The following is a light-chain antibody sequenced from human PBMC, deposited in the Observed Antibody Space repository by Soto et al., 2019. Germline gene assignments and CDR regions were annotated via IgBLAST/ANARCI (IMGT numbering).Light chain of an antibody. V-gene: IGKV3-15*01. CDR1: QSVSSN. CDR2: GAS. Sequence: EIVLTQSQDTLSVSPGERATLSFRASQSVSSNLAWYQQKPGQAPRLLIYGASTRATGIPARFSGSGSGTEFTLTISSLQSEDFAVYYCQQYNNWRTFGQGTKVDI. J-gene: IGKJ1*01. CDR3: QQYNNWRT.